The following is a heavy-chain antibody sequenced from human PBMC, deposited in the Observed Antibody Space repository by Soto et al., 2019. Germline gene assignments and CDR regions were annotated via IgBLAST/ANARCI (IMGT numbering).Heavy chain of an antibody. CDR2: IYSDGTT. CDR1: GFTVSSNY. Sequence: EVQLVESGGGLVQPGGSLRLSCAASGFTVSSNYMNWVRQAPGKGLEWVSVIYSDGTTYYADSVKGRFTISKDNSKNTLYLQMNSLRAEDKAVYYCARQTDGSFDLWGRGTLVTVSS. CDR3: ARQTDGSFDL. J-gene: IGHJ2*01. V-gene: IGHV3-66*04.